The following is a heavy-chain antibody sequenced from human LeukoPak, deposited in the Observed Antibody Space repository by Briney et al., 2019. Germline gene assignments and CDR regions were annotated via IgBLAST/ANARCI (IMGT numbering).Heavy chain of an antibody. CDR2: ISWNSGSI. D-gene: IGHD5-12*01. CDR3: AKGKSGYAEEFDY. J-gene: IGHJ4*02. Sequence: QPGRSLRLSCAASGFTFDDYAMHWVRQAPGKGLEWVSGISWNSGSIGYADSVKGRFTISRDNAKNSLYLQMNSLRAEDTALYYCAKGKSGYAEEFDYWGQGTLVTVSS. V-gene: IGHV3-9*01. CDR1: GFTFDDYA.